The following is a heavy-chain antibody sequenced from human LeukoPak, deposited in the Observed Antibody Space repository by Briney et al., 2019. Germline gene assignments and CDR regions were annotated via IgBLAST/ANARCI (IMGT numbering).Heavy chain of an antibody. Sequence: PSETLSLTYTVSGGSISSYYWSWIRQPDGKGLEWIGRIYTSGSTNYNPSLKSRVTMSVDTSKNQFSLKLSSVTAADTAVYYCARSAKAAGYRLNNWGQGTLVTVSS. D-gene: IGHD5-18*01. CDR1: GGSISSYY. CDR2: IYTSGST. J-gene: IGHJ4*02. CDR3: ARSAKAAGYRLNN. V-gene: IGHV4-4*07.